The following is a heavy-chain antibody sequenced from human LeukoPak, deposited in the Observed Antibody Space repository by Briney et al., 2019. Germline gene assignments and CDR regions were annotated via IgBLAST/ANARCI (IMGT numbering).Heavy chain of an antibody. CDR1: GYTFTHHG. CDR3: ARDPSNSSGYHAHFDS. D-gene: IGHD3-22*01. V-gene: IGHV1-18*01. Sequence: GASVKVSCKASGYTFTHHGISWVRQAPGQGLEWMGWISCYNGDTIYAQNVQGRVTMTTDASTRTAYIELRNLRSDDTATYYCARDPSNSSGYHAHFDSWGQGTLVTVSS. J-gene: IGHJ4*02. CDR2: ISCYNGDT.